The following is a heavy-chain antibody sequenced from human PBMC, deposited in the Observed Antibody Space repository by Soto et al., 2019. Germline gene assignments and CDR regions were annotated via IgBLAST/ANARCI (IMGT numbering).Heavy chain of an antibody. CDR3: ARAMGQFSSSPLDV. J-gene: IGHJ6*02. Sequence: SVKVSCKASGYTFSNYAINWVRQAPGQGLEFMGGIIPMFGRPFYEQKVQGRLTITADESSSTVYMDLSSLTSDDTAIFYCARAMGQFSSSPLDVWGQGTTVTVSS. CDR2: IIPMFGRP. D-gene: IGHD6-13*01. V-gene: IGHV1-69*13. CDR1: GYTFSNYA.